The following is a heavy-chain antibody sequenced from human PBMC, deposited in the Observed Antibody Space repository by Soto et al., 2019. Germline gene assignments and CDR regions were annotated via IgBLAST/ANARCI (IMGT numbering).Heavy chain of an antibody. CDR1: GFSVSSYW. CDR2: IESDGSRR. J-gene: IGHJ4*02. Sequence: GGSLRLSCAASGFSVSSYWMDWVRQPPGKGLEWVSRIESDGSRRSYADSVKGRFTISRDNAKNTLYLQLNSLRAEDTAVYYCARGLQSLFDYWGQGTLVTVSS. CDR3: ARGLQSLFDY. V-gene: IGHV3-74*01.